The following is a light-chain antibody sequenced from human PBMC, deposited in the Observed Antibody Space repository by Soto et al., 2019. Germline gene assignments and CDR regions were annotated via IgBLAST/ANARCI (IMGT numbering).Light chain of an antibody. CDR2: DVS. J-gene: IGKJ4*01. V-gene: IGKV3-20*01. CDR1: QILSSNY. CDR3: QHYDNSFLT. Sequence: EIVLTQSPGTLSLSPGEGATLSCRASQILSSNYLAWYQQKPGQAPRLLIYDVSTGATGIPARFSGRRSGTDFSLTISRLEPEDFAVYYCQHYDNSFLTFGGGTKVDIK.